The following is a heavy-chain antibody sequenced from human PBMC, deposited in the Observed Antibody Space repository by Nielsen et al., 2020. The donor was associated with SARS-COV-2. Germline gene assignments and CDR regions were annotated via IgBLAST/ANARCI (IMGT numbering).Heavy chain of an antibody. J-gene: IGHJ6*02. CDR3: ARVKPDTAMADYYYGMDV. V-gene: IGHV3-48*01. D-gene: IGHD5-18*01. CDR2: ISSSSSTI. Sequence: WIRQPPGKGLEWVSYISSSSSTIYYADSVKGRFTISRDNSKNTLYLQMNSLRAEDTAVYYCARVKPDTAMADYYYGMDVWGQGTTVTVSS.